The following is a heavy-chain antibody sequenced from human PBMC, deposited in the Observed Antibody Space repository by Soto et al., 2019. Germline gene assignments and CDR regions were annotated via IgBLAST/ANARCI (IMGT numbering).Heavy chain of an antibody. CDR1: GFTFSSYG. CDR2: ISYDGNNK. D-gene: IGHD3-10*01. V-gene: IGHV3-30*18. CDR3: AKNGPSSGSGAFDI. J-gene: IGHJ3*02. Sequence: QVQLVESGGGVVQPGRSLRLSCAASGFTFSSYGIHWVRQAPGKGLEWVAVISYDGNNKYYADSVKGRFTISRDNSKNTLYLQMNSPRAEDTTVYYCAKNGPSSGSGAFDIWGQGTMVTVSS.